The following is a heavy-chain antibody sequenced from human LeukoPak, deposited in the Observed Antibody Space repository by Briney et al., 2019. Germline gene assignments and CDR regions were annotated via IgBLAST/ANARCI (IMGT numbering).Heavy chain of an antibody. CDR1: GXTFSSYG. V-gene: IGHV3-30*18. J-gene: IGHJ4*02. CDR2: ISYDGSNK. Sequence: GRSLRLSCAASGXTFSSYGVHWVRQAPGKGLEWVAVISYDGSNKYYADSVKGRFTISRDNSKNTLYLQMNSLRAEDTAVYYRAKVFGGREFDYWGQGTLVTVSS. D-gene: IGHD2-15*01. CDR3: AKVFGGREFDY.